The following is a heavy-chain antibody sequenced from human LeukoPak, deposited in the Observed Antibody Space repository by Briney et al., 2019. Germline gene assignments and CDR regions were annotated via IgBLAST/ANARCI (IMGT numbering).Heavy chain of an antibody. V-gene: IGHV3-48*03. D-gene: IGHD3-10*01. CDR3: ARVGAGTYYYGSGSSTGTIDY. CDR2: ISSSGSTI. CDR1: GFTFSSYE. Sequence: GGSLRLSCASSGFTFSSYEMNRVRQAPGKGLEWVSYISSSGSTIYYEDSVKGRFTISRDNTKNSLYLQMNSLRAEDTAVYYCARVGAGTYYYGSGSSTGTIDYWGQGTLVTVSS. J-gene: IGHJ4*02.